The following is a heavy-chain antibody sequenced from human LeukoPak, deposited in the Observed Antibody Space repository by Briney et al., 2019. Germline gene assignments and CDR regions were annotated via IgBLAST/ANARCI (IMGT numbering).Heavy chain of an antibody. CDR2: INHSGST. CDR3: ASRKRSGCSSTSCLLNWFDP. Sequence: SETLSLTCAVYGGSFSGYYWSWIRQPPGKGLEWIGEINHSGSTNYNPSLKSRVTILVDTSKNQFSLKLSSVTAADTAVYYCASRKRSGCSSTSCLLNWFDPWGQGTLVTVSS. V-gene: IGHV4-34*01. J-gene: IGHJ5*02. CDR1: GGSFSGYY. D-gene: IGHD2-2*01.